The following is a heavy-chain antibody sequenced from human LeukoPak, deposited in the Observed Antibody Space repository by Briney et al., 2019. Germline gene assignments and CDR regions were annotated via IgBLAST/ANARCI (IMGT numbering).Heavy chain of an antibody. CDR1: GFTFGDYA. J-gene: IGHJ4*02. Sequence: GGSLRLSCTASGFTFGDYAMSWVRQAPGKGLEWVGFIRSKAYGGTTEYAASVKGRFTISRDDSKSIAYLQMNSLKTEDTAVYYCTRDPVLLWFGELFIGDYWGQGTLVTVSS. V-gene: IGHV3-49*04. D-gene: IGHD3-10*01. CDR2: IRSKAYGGTT. CDR3: TRDPVLLWFGELFIGDY.